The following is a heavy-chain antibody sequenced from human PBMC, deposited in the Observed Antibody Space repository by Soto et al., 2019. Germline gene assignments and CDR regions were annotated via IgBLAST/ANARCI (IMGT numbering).Heavy chain of an antibody. V-gene: IGHV4-59*01. J-gene: IGHJ4*02. Sequence: SETLSLTCTVSGGSISGYFWNWIRQPPGKGLEWIGYMSYTGNTNYNPSLTSRVSISVDTSKNQFSLNLNSVTAADTAVYYCARAGTTIVPHAQWGQGPLVTVAS. CDR2: MSYTGNT. CDR3: ARAGTTIVPHAQ. D-gene: IGHD1-1*01. CDR1: GGSISGYF.